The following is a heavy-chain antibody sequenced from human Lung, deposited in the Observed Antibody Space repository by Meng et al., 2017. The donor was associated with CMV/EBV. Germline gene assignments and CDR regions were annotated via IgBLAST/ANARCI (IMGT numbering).Heavy chain of an antibody. D-gene: IGHD2-2*01. CDR1: GGSISSSSYY. J-gene: IGHJ4*02. CDR3: ARDRDCSSTSCYDSVF. Sequence: SETLSLXCTVSGGSISSSSYYWGWIRQPPGKGLEWIGSIYYSGSTYYNPSLKSRVTIAVDTSKNQFSLKLSSVTAADTAVYYCARDRDCSSTSCYDSVFWGKGTLLTVSS. CDR2: IYYSGST. V-gene: IGHV4-39*07.